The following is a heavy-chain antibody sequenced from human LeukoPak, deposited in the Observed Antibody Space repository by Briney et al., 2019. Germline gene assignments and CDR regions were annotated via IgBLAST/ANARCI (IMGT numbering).Heavy chain of an antibody. CDR3: AKDHAFYDSSGYYYY. CDR1: GLTFSSHW. Sequence: GGSLRLSCAASGLTFSSHWMHWVRQAPGKGLVWVSRITNDGSSTTYADSVKGRFTISRDNAKNMLYLQMNSLRAEDTAVYYCAKDHAFYDSSGYYYYWGQGTLVTVSS. J-gene: IGHJ4*02. D-gene: IGHD3-22*01. V-gene: IGHV3-74*01. CDR2: ITNDGSST.